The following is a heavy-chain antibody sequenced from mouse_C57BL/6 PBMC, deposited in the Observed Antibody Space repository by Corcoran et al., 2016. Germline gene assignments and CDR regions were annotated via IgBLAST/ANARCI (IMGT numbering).Heavy chain of an antibody. J-gene: IGHJ1*01. V-gene: IGHV3S1*01. CDR2: INHSGST. CDR1: GGSFSGYY. Sequence: VQLQQWGAGLLKPSETLSLTCAVYGGSFSGYYWSWIRQPPGKGLEWIGEINHSGSTNYNLSLKSRVTISVDTSKNPFSRKLSAVTAADTAVYYCARGPTLLWFGEPYYGMDVWGQGTTVTVSS. CDR3: ARGPTLLWFGEPYYGMDV. D-gene: IGHD1-1*02.